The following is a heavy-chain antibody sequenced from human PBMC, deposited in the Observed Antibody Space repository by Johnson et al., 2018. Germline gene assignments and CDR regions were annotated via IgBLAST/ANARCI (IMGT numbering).Heavy chain of an antibody. CDR2: INPSGGST. Sequence: QVQLVQSGAEVTKPGASVKVSCKASGYTFTSYYMHWVRQAPGQGLEWMGIINPSGGSTSYAQKFQGRVTMTRDTSTSTVYMELSSLRSGDTAVYYCTKLATVVAATPYYYYMDVWGKGTTVTVSS. CDR3: TKLATVVAATPYYYYMDV. V-gene: IGHV1-46*03. CDR1: GYTFTSYY. D-gene: IGHD2-15*01. J-gene: IGHJ6*03.